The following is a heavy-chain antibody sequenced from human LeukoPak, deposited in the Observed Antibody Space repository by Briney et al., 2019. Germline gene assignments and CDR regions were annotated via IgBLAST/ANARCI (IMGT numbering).Heavy chain of an antibody. J-gene: IGHJ4*02. CDR1: GFTFSSYA. D-gene: IGHD2-15*01. V-gene: IGHV3-23*01. CDR2: ISGSGGST. Sequence: QTGGSLRLSCAASGFTFSSYAMSWVRQALGKGLEWVSAISGSGGSTYYADSVKGRFTISRDNSKNTLYLQMNSLRAEDTAVYYCAKDGVVVAAYFFDYWGQGTLVTVSS. CDR3: AKDGVVVAAYFFDY.